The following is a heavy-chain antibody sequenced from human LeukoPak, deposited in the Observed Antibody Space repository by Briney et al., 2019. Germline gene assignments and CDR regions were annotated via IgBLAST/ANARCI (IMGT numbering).Heavy chain of an antibody. CDR2: VNHDGRRT. CDR3: ASVFDS. V-gene: IGHV3-74*01. Sequence: GGSLRLSCAASGWMHWVRQVPGKGLVWVSGVNHDGRRTSYADSVKGRFTISRDNAKNTVYLQMNSLRAEDTAVYYCASVFDSWGQGRLVTVSA. J-gene: IGHJ4*02. CDR1: GW.